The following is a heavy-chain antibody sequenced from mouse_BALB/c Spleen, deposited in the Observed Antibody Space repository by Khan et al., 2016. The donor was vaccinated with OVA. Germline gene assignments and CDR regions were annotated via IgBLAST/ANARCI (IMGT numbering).Heavy chain of an antibody. D-gene: IGHD1-1*01. Sequence: VQLQESGAELAKPGASVKMSCKASGYTFINYWILWVKQRPGQGLEWIGYINPSTGYTEYNQNFKDKATLNADKSSSTAYMQLSSLTSEDSAVYYCSRRGLRWDFDYWGQGTTLTGSA. J-gene: IGHJ2*01. CDR3: SRRGLRWDFDY. CDR2: INPSTGYT. CDR1: GYTFINYW. V-gene: IGHV1-7*01.